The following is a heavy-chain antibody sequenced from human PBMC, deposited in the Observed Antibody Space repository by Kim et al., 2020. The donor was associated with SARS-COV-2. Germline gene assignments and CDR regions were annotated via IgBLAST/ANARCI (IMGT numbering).Heavy chain of an antibody. CDR3: ARDVRGGYYGSGSYYYFDY. Sequence: ASVKVSCKASGYTFTSYYMHWVRQAPGQGLEWMGIINPSGGSTSYAQKFQGRVTMTRDTSTSTVYMELSSLRSEDTAVYYCARDVRGGYYGSGSYYYFDYWGQGTLVTVSS. V-gene: IGHV1-46*01. J-gene: IGHJ4*02. D-gene: IGHD3-10*01. CDR1: GYTFTSYY. CDR2: INPSGGST.